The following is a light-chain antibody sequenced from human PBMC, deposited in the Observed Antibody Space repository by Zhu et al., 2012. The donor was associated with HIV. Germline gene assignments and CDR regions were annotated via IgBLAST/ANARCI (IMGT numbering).Light chain of an antibody. V-gene: IGKV3-20*01. CDR3: QQYGSSPLT. CDR2: GAS. J-gene: IGKJ4*01. CDR1: QSISSTS. Sequence: EIVLTQSPGTLSLSPGDRATLSCRASQSISSTSLAWYQQKPGQAPRLLIYGASTRAIGIPDRFSGSASGTDFSLTITRLEPEDFAVYYCQQYGSSPLTFGGGTKVEIK.